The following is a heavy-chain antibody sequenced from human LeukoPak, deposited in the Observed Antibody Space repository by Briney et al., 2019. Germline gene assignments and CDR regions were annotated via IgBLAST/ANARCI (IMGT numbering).Heavy chain of an antibody. CDR1: GGSVSSGSYY. CDR3: ARAHSTSWYMDY. J-gene: IGHJ4*02. CDR2: VYYSGST. V-gene: IGHV4-61*01. D-gene: IGHD6-13*01. Sequence: SETLSLTCTVSGGSVSSGSYYWSWLRQPPGKGLEWIGYVYYSGSTNYNPSLKSRVTMSVDTSKNQFSLKLISMAAADTAVYYCARAHSTSWYMDYWGQGTLVTVSS.